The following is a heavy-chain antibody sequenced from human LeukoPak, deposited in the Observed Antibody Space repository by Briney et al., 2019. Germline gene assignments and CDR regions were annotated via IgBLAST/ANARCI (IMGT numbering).Heavy chain of an antibody. D-gene: IGHD1-14*01. Sequence: GGSLRLSCAASGFTFSSYGMHWVRQAPGKGLEWVAVMWYDGSNKYYADSVKGRFTISRDNSKNTLYLQMNSLRAEDTAVYYCARDPDRYRPFDYWGQGTLVTVSS. J-gene: IGHJ4*02. V-gene: IGHV3-33*01. CDR1: GFTFSSYG. CDR3: ARDPDRYRPFDY. CDR2: MWYDGSNK.